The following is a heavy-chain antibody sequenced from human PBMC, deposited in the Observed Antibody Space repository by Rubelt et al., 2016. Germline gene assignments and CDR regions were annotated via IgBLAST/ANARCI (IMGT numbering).Heavy chain of an antibody. CDR3: ARQSRIPAAMGFDY. D-gene: IGHD2-2*01. Sequence: QLQLQESGPGLVKPSETLSLTCTVSGGSISSSSYYWGWIRQPPGKGLEWIGSIYYSGSTYYNPSIKSRVTISVDTSKNQFSLKLSSVTAADTAVYYWARQSRIPAAMGFDYWGQGTLVTVSS. CDR2: IYYSGST. J-gene: IGHJ4*02. CDR1: GGSISSSSYY. V-gene: IGHV4-39*01.